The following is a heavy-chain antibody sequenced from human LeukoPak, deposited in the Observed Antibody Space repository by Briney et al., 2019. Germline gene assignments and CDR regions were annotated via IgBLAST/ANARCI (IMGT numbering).Heavy chain of an antibody. CDR3: ARVSLGFGDV. D-gene: IGHD3-10*01. CDR1: GFTFSSYS. J-gene: IGHJ6*02. V-gene: IGHV3-21*01. Sequence: GGSPRLSCAASGFTFSSYSMNWVRQAPGKGLEWVSSISSSSSYIYYADSVKGRFTISRDNAKNSLYLQMNSLRAEDTAVYYCARVSLGFGDVWGQGTTVTVSS. CDR2: ISSSSSYI.